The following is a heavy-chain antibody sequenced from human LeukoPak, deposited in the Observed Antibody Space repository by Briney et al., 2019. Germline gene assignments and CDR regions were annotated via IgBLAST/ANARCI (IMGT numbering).Heavy chain of an antibody. CDR3: ARGRYYPDAFDI. V-gene: IGHV4-34*01. CDR2: INHSGST. D-gene: IGHD3-10*01. CDR1: GGSFSGYF. Sequence: SETLSLTCAVYGGSFSGYFWSWIRQPPGKGLEWIGEINHSGSTDYNPSLRSRVTISVDTSKNHFSLKLNSVTAADTAVYYCARGRYYPDAFDIWGQGTMVTVSS. J-gene: IGHJ3*02.